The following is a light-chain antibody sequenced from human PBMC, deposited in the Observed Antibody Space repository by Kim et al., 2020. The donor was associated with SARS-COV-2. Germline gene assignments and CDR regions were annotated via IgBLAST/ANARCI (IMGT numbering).Light chain of an antibody. CDR1: QDIRNE. CDR3: LHDYDYPRT. Sequence: IQMTQSPSSLSASVGDRVTITCRASQDIRNELAWYQQKSGKAPELLIYAASSFQSGVPSRFRGFGSGTDFTLTISSLQPEDFATYYCLHDYDYPRTFGQGTKVEIK. J-gene: IGKJ1*01. CDR2: AAS. V-gene: IGKV1-6*01.